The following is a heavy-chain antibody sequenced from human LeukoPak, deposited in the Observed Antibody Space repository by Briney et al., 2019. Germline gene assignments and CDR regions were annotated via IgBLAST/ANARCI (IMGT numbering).Heavy chain of an antibody. D-gene: IGHD3-16*01. J-gene: IGHJ4*02. CDR3: ARGSRSPPLAH. Sequence: SETLSLTCAVYGGSFSGYYWSWIRQPPGKGLEWIGEINHSGSTNYNPSLKSRVTISVDTSKNQFSLKLSSVTAADTAVYYCARGSRSPPLAHWGQGTLVTVSS. CDR1: GGSFSGYY. CDR2: INHSGST. V-gene: IGHV4-34*01.